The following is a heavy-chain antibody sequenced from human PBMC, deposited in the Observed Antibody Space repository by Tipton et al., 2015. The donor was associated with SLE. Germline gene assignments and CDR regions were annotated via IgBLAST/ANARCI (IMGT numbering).Heavy chain of an antibody. J-gene: IGHJ1*01. D-gene: IGHD1-26*01. CDR2: IWYDGSNK. CDR3: ARDREAGATTSEYFQH. Sequence: SLRLSCVGSGFTFSHYAIHWVRQAPGKGLEWVAVIWYDGSNKYYADSVKGRFTISRDNSKNTLYLQMNSLGAEDTAVYYCARDREAGATTSEYFQHWGQGTLVTVSS. V-gene: IGHV3-33*08. CDR1: GFTFSHYA.